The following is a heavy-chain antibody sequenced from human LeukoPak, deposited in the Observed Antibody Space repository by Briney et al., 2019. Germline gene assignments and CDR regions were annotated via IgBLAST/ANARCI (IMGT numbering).Heavy chain of an antibody. V-gene: IGHV1-69*05. CDR3: ARGLGGDGLFDY. J-gene: IGHJ4*02. D-gene: IGHD5-24*01. Sequence: ASVKVSCKASGGTFSSYAISWVRQAPGQGLEWMGGIIPIFGTANYAQKFPGRVTITTDESTSTAYMELSSLRSEDTAVYYCARGLGGDGLFDYWGQGTLVTVSS. CDR2: IIPIFGTA. CDR1: GGTFSSYA.